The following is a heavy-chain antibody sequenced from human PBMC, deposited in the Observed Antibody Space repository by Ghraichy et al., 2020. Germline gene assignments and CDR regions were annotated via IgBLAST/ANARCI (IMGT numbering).Heavy chain of an antibody. CDR3: ARYPPYNSSSTPGDPIYYYYGMDV. Sequence: SVKVSCKASGATFCTPATSSVPYALLHLLKRMGRIIPILGIANYAQKFQGRVTITADKSTSTAYMELSSLRSEDTAVYYCARYPPYNSSSTPGDPIYYYYGMDVWGQG. CDR1: GATFCTPA. D-gene: IGHD6-6*01. J-gene: IGHJ6*02. V-gene: IGHV1-69*04. CDR2: IIPILGIA.